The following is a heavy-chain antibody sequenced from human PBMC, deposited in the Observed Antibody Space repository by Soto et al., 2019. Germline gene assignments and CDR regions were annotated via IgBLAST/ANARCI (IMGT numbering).Heavy chain of an antibody. CDR1: GGSFSGYY. J-gene: IGHJ3*02. Sequence: SETLSLTCAVYGGSFSGYYWSWIRQPPEKGLDWLGEINHGGNTKYQPSLKSRVTISLDTSMNQFSLKLSSVTAADTAVYYCARGPYSGYGYGAFDIWGQGTTVTVSS. CDR3: ARGPYSGYGYGAFDI. D-gene: IGHD5-12*01. CDR2: INHGGNT. V-gene: IGHV4-34*01.